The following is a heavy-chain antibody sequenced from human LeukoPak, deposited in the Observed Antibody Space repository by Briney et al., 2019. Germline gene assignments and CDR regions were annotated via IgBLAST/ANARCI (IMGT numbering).Heavy chain of an antibody. D-gene: IGHD4-17*01. CDR1: SSSISSYY. V-gene: IGHV4-59*01. CDR3: ARADHDYGDYSSFDY. CDR2: IYHSGRT. Sequence: SETLSLTCTVSSSSISSYYWSWIRQPPGKGLEWIGYIYHSGRTNYNPSLKSRVTISVDTSKNQFSLKLSSVTAADTAVYYCARADHDYGDYSSFDYWGQGTLVTVSS. J-gene: IGHJ4*02.